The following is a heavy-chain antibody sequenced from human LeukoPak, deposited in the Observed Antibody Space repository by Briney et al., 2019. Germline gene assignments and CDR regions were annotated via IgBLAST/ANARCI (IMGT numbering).Heavy chain of an antibody. Sequence: GGSLRLSCAASGFTFDDYGMSWVRQAPGKGLERVSGINWNGGGTGYGDSVKGRLTISRDNAKNSLYLQMNSLRAEDTALYHCARGGVSSSSIPYFDYWGQGTLVTVSS. J-gene: IGHJ4*02. D-gene: IGHD6-6*01. CDR3: ARGGVSSSSIPYFDY. V-gene: IGHV3-20*01. CDR1: GFTFDDYG. CDR2: INWNGGGT.